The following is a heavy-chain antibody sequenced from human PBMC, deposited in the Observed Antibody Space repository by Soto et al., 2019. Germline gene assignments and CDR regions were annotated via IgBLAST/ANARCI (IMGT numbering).Heavy chain of an antibody. D-gene: IGHD5-12*01. CDR1: GGTFSSYA. V-gene: IGHV1-69*13. CDR3: ARVGDGYKAHY. Sequence: GGPVKVSCKASGGTFSSYAISWVRQAPGQGLEWMGGIIPIFGTANYAQKFQGRVTITADESTSTAYMELSSLRSEDTAVYYCARVGDGYKAHYWGQGTLVTVSS. CDR2: IIPIFGTA. J-gene: IGHJ4*02.